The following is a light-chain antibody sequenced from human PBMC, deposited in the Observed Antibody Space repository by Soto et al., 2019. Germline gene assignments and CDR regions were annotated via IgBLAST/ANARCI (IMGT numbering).Light chain of an antibody. Sequence: EIVLTQSPATLSLSPGGRATPSCRARQSVRSTLAWYQQLPGQAPRLLIYDTSNRATGIPARLSGSGSGTDFTLTISSLEPDDFAVYYCQQRSDWPLTFGGGTKVDIK. CDR1: QSVRST. CDR3: QQRSDWPLT. J-gene: IGKJ4*01. V-gene: IGKV3-11*01. CDR2: DTS.